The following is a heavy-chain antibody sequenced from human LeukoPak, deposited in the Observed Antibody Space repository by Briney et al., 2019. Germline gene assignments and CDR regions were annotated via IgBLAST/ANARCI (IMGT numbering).Heavy chain of an antibody. CDR2: FDPEDGET. CDR1: GYTLTELS. D-gene: IGHD5-12*01. CDR3: ATAELWGGYELPNL. J-gene: IGHJ5*02. Sequence: ASVKVSCKVSGYTLTELSMHWVRQAPGKGLEWMGGFDPEDGETICAQKFQGRVTMTEDTSTDTAYMELSSLRSEDTAVYYCATAELWGGYELPNLWGQGTLVTVSS. V-gene: IGHV1-24*01.